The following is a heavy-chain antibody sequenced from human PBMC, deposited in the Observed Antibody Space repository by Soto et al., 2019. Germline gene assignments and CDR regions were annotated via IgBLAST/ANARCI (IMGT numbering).Heavy chain of an antibody. D-gene: IGHD2-21*01. J-gene: IGHJ5*02. CDR3: VREGDCNSGGCYSGLHS. CDR1: GFTFSNFW. Sequence: EVQLVESGGGLVQPGGSLRLSCAASGFTFSNFWMSWVRQPPGKGLEWVANIKHDGSETYYVDSVKGRFTISRDNAENSLYLQMSSLRAEDKAVYYSVREGDCNSGGCYSGLHSWGQGTLVTVSS. V-gene: IGHV3-7*01. CDR2: IKHDGSET.